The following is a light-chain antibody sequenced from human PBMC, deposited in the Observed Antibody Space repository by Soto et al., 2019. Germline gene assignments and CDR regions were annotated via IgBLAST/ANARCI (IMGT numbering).Light chain of an antibody. J-gene: IGLJ2*01. V-gene: IGLV1-51*01. Sequence: QSVLTQPPSVSAAPGQKVTISCSGSTSNIGNNYVSWYQQLPGTAPKLLIYDNNKRPSGIPGRFSGSKSGTSATLGITGLQTGDEAYYYCGTWDSSQTTVGVVFGGGTKLTVL. CDR2: DNN. CDR1: TSNIGNNY. CDR3: GTWDSSQTTVGVV.